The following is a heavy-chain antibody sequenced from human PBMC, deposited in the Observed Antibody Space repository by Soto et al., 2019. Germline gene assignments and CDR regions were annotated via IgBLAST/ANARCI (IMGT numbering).Heavy chain of an antibody. V-gene: IGHV4-38-2*01. J-gene: IGHJ4*02. CDR3: ARMGDYDIWSHKYKPCGFDY. Sequence: SEPLSLTCAVSGSSISSGYSWGWIRQPPGKGLEWIGSIYHSGSTYYNPSLNSRVAISVDTSRKQFSLKLNSVTAADTAVYYCARMGDYDIWSHKYKPCGFDYWGQGILVTVSS. CDR1: GSSISSGYS. CDR2: IYHSGST. D-gene: IGHD3-3*01.